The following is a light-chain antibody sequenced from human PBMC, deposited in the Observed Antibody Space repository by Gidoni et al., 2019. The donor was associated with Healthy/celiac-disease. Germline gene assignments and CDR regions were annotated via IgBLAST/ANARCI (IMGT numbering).Light chain of an antibody. CDR1: QSVSSSY. J-gene: IGKJ1*01. CDR3: QQYGSSPPT. V-gene: IGKV3-20*01. CDR2: GAS. Sequence: EIVLTQSPGTLSLSPGERATLSCRASQSVSSSYLAWDQQNPGQAPRLLIYGASSRATGIPDRFSGSGSGTDFTLTISRLEPEDFAVYYCQQYGSSPPTFGQGTKVEIK.